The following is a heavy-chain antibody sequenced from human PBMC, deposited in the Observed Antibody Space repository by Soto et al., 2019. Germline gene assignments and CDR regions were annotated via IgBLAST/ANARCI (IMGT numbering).Heavy chain of an antibody. CDR2: IIPIFGTA. CDR1: GGTFSSYA. D-gene: IGHD2-15*01. J-gene: IGHJ4*02. CDR3: ARERGVRYCSCGSCYSGFDYFDY. V-gene: IGHV1-69*01. Sequence: QVQLVQSGAEVKKPGSSVKVSCKASGGTFSSYAISWVRQAPGQGLEWMGGIIPIFGTANYAQKFQGRVTITADESTSTAYMELSSLRSEDTAVYYCARERGVRYCSCGSCYSGFDYFDYWGQGTLVTVSS.